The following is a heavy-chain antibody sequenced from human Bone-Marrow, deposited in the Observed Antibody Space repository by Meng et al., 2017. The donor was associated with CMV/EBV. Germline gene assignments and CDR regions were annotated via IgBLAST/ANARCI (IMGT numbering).Heavy chain of an antibody. CDR3: ARAPRITIFGVVIRDDGMDV. J-gene: IGHJ6*01. CDR1: GFTFSSYW. V-gene: IGHV3-7*01. Sequence: GESLKISCAASGFTFSSYWMSWVRQAPGKGLEWVANIKQDGSEKHYVDSVKGRFTISRDNAKNSLYLQMNSLRAEDTAVYYCARAPRITIFGVVIRDDGMDVWGQGTTVTGSS. CDR2: IKQDGSEK. D-gene: IGHD3-3*01.